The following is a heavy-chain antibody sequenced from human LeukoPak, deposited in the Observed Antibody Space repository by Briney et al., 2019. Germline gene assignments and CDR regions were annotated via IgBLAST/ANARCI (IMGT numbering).Heavy chain of an antibody. J-gene: IGHJ3*01. CDR1: GFTSSNHW. V-gene: IGHV3-74*01. Sequence: PRGSLRLSCVPSGFTSSNHWTHWVRPTPGEGLNWISRLSVVERVTNYTGSAKGRFILSRYNDKNTLFLQMDSLRVEDTAVYFCVRDVYQVRSNDYVFDVWGQGTMVTVSS. CDR3: VRDVYQVRSNDYVFDV. CDR2: LSVVERVT. D-gene: IGHD2-2*02.